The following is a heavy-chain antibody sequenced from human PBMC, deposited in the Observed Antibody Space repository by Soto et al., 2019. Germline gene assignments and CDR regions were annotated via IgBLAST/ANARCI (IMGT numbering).Heavy chain of an antibody. J-gene: IGHJ4*02. CDR2: MNPNSGNT. V-gene: IGHV1-8*01. CDR1: GYTFTSYD. CDR3: VSCFHAIVRGVVDY. D-gene: IGHD3-10*01. Sequence: ASVKASCKASGYTFTSYDINWVRQATGQGLEWMGWMNPNSGNTGYAQKFQGRVTMTRNTSISTAYMELSSLRSEDTAVYYSVSCFHAIVRGVVDYWAQRTAVP.